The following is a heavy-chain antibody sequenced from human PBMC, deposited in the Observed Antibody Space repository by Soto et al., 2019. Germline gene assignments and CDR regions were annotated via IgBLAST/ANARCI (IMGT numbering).Heavy chain of an antibody. CDR3: ARDLAPRVRGVHYQYYGMDV. CDR2: INAGNGNT. Sequence: GASVKVSCKASGYTFTSYAMHWVRQAPGQRLEWMGWINAGNGNTKYSQKFQGRVTMTTDTSTSTAYMELRSLRSDDTAVHYCARDLAPRVRGVHYQYYGMDVWAQGTRVTVSS. D-gene: IGHD3-10*01. J-gene: IGHJ6*02. V-gene: IGHV1-3*01. CDR1: GYTFTSYA.